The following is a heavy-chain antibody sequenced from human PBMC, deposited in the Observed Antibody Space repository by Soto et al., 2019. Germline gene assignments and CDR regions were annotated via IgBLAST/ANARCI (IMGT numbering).Heavy chain of an antibody. CDR1: GGSISSGDYY. Sequence: SETLSLTCTVSGGSISSGDYYWSWIRQPPGKGLEWIGYIYYSGSTYYNPSLKSRVTISVDTSKNQFSLKLSSVTAADTAVYYCARENGGMTTFDYWGQGTLVTVSS. CDR2: IYYSGST. J-gene: IGHJ4*02. CDR3: ARENGGMTTFDY. V-gene: IGHV4-30-4*01. D-gene: IGHD4-17*01.